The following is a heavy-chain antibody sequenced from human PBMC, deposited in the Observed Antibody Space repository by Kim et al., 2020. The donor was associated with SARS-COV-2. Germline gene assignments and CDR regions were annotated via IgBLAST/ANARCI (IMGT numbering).Heavy chain of an antibody. J-gene: IGHJ5*01. V-gene: IGHV1-8*01. Sequence: ASVKVSCKASGFTFTNYDINWVRQATGQGLEWMGWMNPKSGDTRYAQKFQGRVTMTRDTSITTAYMELRSLRSDDTAVYFCARGLGAYSGDDFTICSSWG. CDR1: GFTFTNYD. CDR2: MNPKSGDT. D-gene: IGHD5-12*01. CDR3: ARGLGAYSGDDFTICSS.